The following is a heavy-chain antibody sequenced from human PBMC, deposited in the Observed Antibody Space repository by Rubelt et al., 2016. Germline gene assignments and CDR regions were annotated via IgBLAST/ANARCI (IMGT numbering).Heavy chain of an antibody. D-gene: IGHD1-26*01. CDR2: ISAYNGNT. J-gene: IGHJ4*02. Sequence: QVQLVQSGAEVKKPGASVKVSCKASGYTFTTYGINWVRQAPGQGIEWMGGISAYNGNTNHAQKLQGRVTMTTDPSTSTAYMELRSLRADDTAVYYCAREAYSGRYPLIDYWGQGTLVTVSS. V-gene: IGHV1-18*01. CDR3: AREAYSGRYPLIDY. CDR1: GYTFTTYG.